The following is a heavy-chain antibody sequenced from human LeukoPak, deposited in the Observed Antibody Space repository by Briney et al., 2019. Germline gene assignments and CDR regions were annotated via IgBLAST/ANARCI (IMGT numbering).Heavy chain of an antibody. Sequence: AGGSLRLSCAASGFTFSTYAMSWVRQAPRKGLEWVSGISGSGGSTCYADSVKGRFTISRDNSKNTLYLQMNSLRAEDTAVYYCARSRGPNTFGGVHDYWGQGTLVTVSS. D-gene: IGHD3-16*01. J-gene: IGHJ4*02. CDR1: GFTFSTYA. CDR3: ARSRGPNTFGGVHDY. V-gene: IGHV3-23*01. CDR2: ISGSGGST.